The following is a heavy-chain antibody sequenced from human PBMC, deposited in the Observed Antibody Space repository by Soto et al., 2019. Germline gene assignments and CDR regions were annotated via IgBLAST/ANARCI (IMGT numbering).Heavy chain of an antibody. J-gene: IGHJ4*02. CDR1: GFTFSDYV. Sequence: QVQLVESAGGVVQPGRSLRLSCAASGFTFSDYVMHWVRQAPGKGLEWVAVIWYRGRDIFYADSVKGRFTISRDNSKNTLYLQFNSLRAEDTAVYYCARDQGGQSGNFIFDNWGQGTLVSVSS. CDR3: ARDQGGQSGNFIFDN. CDR2: IWYRGRDI. V-gene: IGHV3-33*01. D-gene: IGHD1-26*01.